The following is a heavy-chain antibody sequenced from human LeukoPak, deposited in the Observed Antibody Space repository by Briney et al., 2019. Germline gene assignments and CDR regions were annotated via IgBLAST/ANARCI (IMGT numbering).Heavy chain of an antibody. D-gene: IGHD1-26*01. Sequence: KXSXXASGXXFTXYYXHWVRQAPGQGLEWMGWINPNSGGTNYAQKFQGRVTMTRDTSISTAYMELSRLRSDDTAVYYCARPSGSYSNWFDPWGQGTLVTVSS. CDR2: INPNSGGT. J-gene: IGHJ5*02. CDR1: GXXFTXYY. CDR3: ARPSGSYSNWFDP. V-gene: IGHV1-2*02.